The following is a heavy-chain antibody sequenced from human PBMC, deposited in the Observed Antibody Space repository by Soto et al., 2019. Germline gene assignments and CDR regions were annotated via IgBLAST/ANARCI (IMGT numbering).Heavy chain of an antibody. CDR2: IDPSDSYT. V-gene: IGHV5-10-1*01. CDR1: GYSFTSYW. Sequence: RGESLKISCKGSGYSFTSYWISWVRQMPGKGLEWMGRIDPSDSYTNYSPSFQGHVTISADKSISTAYLQWSSLKASDTAMYYCARHIPRLGYCSSTSCYAGILGGYYYGMDVWGQGTTVTVSS. CDR3: ARHIPRLGYCSSTSCYAGILGGYYYGMDV. J-gene: IGHJ6*02. D-gene: IGHD2-2*01.